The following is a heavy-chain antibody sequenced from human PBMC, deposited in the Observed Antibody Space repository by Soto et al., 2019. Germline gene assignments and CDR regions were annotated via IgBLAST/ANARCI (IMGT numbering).Heavy chain of an antibody. J-gene: IGHJ6*02. CDR2: IIPIFGTA. Sequence: QVQLVQSGAEVKKPGSSVKVSCKASGGTFSSYAISWVRQAPGQGLEWMGGIIPIFGTADYAQKFQGRVTITADEPTSTAYMELRSLRSEDTAVYYCASQLTGDYYYYGMDVWGQGTTVTVSS. V-gene: IGHV1-69*12. D-gene: IGHD7-27*01. CDR3: ASQLTGDYYYYGMDV. CDR1: GGTFSSYA.